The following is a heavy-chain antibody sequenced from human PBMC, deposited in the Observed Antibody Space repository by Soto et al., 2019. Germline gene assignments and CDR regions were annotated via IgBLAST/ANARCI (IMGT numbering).Heavy chain of an antibody. J-gene: IGHJ6*02. CDR2: SIPIFGTA. D-gene: IGHD4-17*01. CDR3: ARDEHGASRYDYYYGMDV. V-gene: IGHV1-69*13. CDR1: GGTFSSYA. Sequence: SVKVSCKASGGTFSSYAISWVRQAPGQGLEWMGGSIPIFGTANYAQKFQGRVTITADESTSTAYMELSSLRSEDAAVYYCARDEHGASRYDYYYGMDVWGQGTTVTVSS.